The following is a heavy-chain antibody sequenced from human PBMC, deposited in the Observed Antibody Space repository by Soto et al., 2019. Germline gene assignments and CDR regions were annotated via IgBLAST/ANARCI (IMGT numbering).Heavy chain of an antibody. CDR2: TYYSGSA. D-gene: IGHD3-3*01. Sequence: QLQLQESGPGLGKPSETLSLTCTVSGGSIISSTYYWGWIRQPPGKGLEWIGSTYYSGSANYNPSLKSRVTISVDTPKNQFSLKLSSVTAADTAVYYCARHGDFWSGSQGYNWFDPWGQGTLVTVSS. CDR1: GGSIISSTYY. V-gene: IGHV4-39*01. CDR3: ARHGDFWSGSQGYNWFDP. J-gene: IGHJ5*02.